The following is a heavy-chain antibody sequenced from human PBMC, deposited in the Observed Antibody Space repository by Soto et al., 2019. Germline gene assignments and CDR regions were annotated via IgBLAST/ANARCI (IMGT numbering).Heavy chain of an antibody. Sequence: QVHLVQSETEVKEPGASVTVSCKTSHATFTGYTINWVRQAPGQGLEWLGWISSLSGNTYYARDFQGRLTLTTNTSATTYYMELRSLRSDDTSVYFCARGTVTSGRWFGPWGQGTLVTVSS. CDR2: ISSLSGNT. CDR3: ARGTVTSGRWFGP. CDR1: HATFTGYT. D-gene: IGHD4-17*01. J-gene: IGHJ5*02. V-gene: IGHV1-18*04.